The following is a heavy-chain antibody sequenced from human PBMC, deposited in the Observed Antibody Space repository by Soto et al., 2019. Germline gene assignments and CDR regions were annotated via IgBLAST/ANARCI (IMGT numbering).Heavy chain of an antibody. CDR2: ISGSGGST. J-gene: IGHJ4*01. CDR3: AKSPQQQLVPWEY. D-gene: IGHD6-13*01. V-gene: IGHV3-23*01. Sequence: PGGSLRLSCAASGFTFSSYAMSWVRQAPGKGLEWVSAISGSGGSTYYADSVKGRCTTSRDNSKNTLYLQMNSLSAEDTAVYYCAKSPQQQLVPWEYWGQGTLVSV. CDR1: GFTFSSYA.